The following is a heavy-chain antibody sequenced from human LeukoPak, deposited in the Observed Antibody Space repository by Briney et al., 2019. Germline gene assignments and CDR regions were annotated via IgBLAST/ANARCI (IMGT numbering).Heavy chain of an antibody. CDR2: IHYTGSG. D-gene: IGHD3-10*01. CDR3: ARVRFGELNYYYHGMDV. V-gene: IGHV4-30-4*01. CDR1: GDSMNSGDHY. Sequence: SETLSLTCNVSGDSMNSGDHYWSWTRQPPGKGLEWIGYIHYTGSGYCKPSLEGRVSISLDTPKKQFSLKLNSVTAADTAVYYCARVRFGELNYYYHGMDVWGKGTTVTVSS. J-gene: IGHJ6*04.